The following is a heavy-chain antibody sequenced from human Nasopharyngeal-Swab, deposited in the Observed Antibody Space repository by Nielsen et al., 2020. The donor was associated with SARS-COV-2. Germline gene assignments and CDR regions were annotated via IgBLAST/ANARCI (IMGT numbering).Heavy chain of an antibody. CDR3: ARVGGLWSAGFYYYYMDV. J-gene: IGHJ6*03. D-gene: IGHD3-3*01. V-gene: IGHV4-59*01. Sequence: WIRQPPGKGLEWIGYICYSGSTNYNPSLKSRVTISVDTSKNQFSLKLSSVTAADTAVYYCARVGGLWSAGFYYYYMDVWGKGTTVTVSS. CDR2: ICYSGST.